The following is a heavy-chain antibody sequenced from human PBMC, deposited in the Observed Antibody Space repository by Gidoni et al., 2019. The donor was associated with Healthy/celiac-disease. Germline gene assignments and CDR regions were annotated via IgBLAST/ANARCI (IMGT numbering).Heavy chain of an antibody. CDR3: ASGYDKGGTYYYYGMDV. CDR1: GFTFRSYA. CDR2: ISYDGSNK. J-gene: IGHJ6*02. Sequence: QVQLVESGGGVVQPGRSLRLSCAASGFTFRSYAMHWVRQAPGKGLEWVAVISYDGSNKYYADSVKGRFTISRDNSKNTLYLQMNSLRAEDTAVYYCASGYDKGGTYYYYGMDVWGQGTTVTVSS. V-gene: IGHV3-30*01. D-gene: IGHD5-12*01.